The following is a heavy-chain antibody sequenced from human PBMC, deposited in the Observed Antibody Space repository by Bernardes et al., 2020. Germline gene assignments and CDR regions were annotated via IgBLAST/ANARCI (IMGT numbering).Heavy chain of an antibody. V-gene: IGHV4-34*01. CDR1: GGSFSGYY. CDR2: INHSGST. D-gene: IGHD4-17*01. CDR3: ARKANYGDWGVYWYFDL. Sequence: SEPLSLTCAVYGGSFSGYYGSWIRQRPGKGLEWIGKINHSGSTNYNPSLKSRVTISVDTSKNQFSLKLSSVTAADTAVYYCARKANYGDWGVYWYFDLWGRCTLVTVSS. J-gene: IGHJ2*01.